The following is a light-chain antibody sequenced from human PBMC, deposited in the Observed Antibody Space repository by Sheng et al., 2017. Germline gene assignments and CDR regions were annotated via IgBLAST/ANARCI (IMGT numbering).Light chain of an antibody. CDR1: SSDVGTFDL. J-gene: IGLJ2*01. CDR2: EGN. V-gene: IGLV2-23*01. Sequence: QSALTQPASVSGSPGQSVTISCSVTSSDVGTFDLVAWYQQHPGKVPRLMIYEGNKRPSGVSARFSGSKSGNTASLTISGLQTEDEADYYCGIWDSSLSAVVFGGGTKLTVL. CDR3: GIWDSSLSAVV.